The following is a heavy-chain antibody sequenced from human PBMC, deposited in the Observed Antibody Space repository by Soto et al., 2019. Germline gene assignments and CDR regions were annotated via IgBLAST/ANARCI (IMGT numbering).Heavy chain of an antibody. J-gene: IGHJ6*04. CDR1: GFTLSGRS. V-gene: IGHV3-74*01. CDR2: IDNAGTDS. CDR3: ARGWFRPDV. D-gene: IGHD3-10*01. Sequence: EVQLVESGGGLVQPGGSLRLSCAASGFTLSGRSMHWVRQAPGKGLVWVSGIDNAGTDSTYADSVKGRFTSSRDNAKNMLYLQMNSLRVEDTAVYYCARGWFRPDVWGKGTKVTVSS.